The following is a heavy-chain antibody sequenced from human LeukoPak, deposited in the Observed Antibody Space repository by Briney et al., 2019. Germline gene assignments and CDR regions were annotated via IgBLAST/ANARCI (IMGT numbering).Heavy chain of an antibody. V-gene: IGHV1-46*01. CDR3: ARDNSARDEAWWFNP. D-gene: IGHD5-24*01. CDR1: GYTFTSNY. CDR2: ISPSGGST. Sequence: ASVKVSCKAFGYTFTSNYMHWVRQAPGQGPEWTGVISPSGGSTTYAQKFQGRVTLTRDMSTSTDYLELSSLRSEDTAVYYCARDNSARDEAWWFNPWGQGTLVTVSS. J-gene: IGHJ5*02.